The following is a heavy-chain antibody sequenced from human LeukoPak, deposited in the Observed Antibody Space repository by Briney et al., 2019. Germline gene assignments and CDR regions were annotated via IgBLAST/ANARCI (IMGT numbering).Heavy chain of an antibody. J-gene: IGHJ4*02. Sequence: SETLSLTCTVSGGSLNTYYWSWIRQPPGKGLEWIGFIYYSGSTNYNPSLKSRVTISVDTSKNQFSLKLSSVTAADTAVYYCARLQGYGVYGYWGQGTLVTVSS. CDR1: GGSLNTYY. D-gene: IGHD2-15*01. V-gene: IGHV4-59*08. CDR2: IYYSGST. CDR3: ARLQGYGVYGY.